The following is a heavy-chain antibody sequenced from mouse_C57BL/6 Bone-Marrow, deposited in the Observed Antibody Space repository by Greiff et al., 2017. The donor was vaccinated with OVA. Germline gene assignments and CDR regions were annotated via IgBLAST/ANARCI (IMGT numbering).Heavy chain of an antibody. D-gene: IGHD1-1*01. Sequence: QVHVKQPGAELVMPGASVTLSCKASGYTFTSYWMHWVKQRPGQGLEWIGEIDPSDSYTNYNQKFKGKSTLTVDKSSSTAYMQLSSLTSEDAAVYYCATTGYFDYWGQGTTLTVSS. CDR3: ATTGYFDY. J-gene: IGHJ2*01. CDR1: GYTFTSYW. CDR2: IDPSDSYT. V-gene: IGHV1-69*01.